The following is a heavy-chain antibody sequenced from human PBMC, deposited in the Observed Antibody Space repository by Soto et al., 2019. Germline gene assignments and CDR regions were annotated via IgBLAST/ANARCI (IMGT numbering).Heavy chain of an antibody. Sequence: GGSLRLSCTASGFTFGDYAMSWFRQAPGKGLEWVGFIRSKAYGGTTEYAASVKGRFTISRYDSKSIAYLQMNSLKTEDTAVYYCTRGTVVPDIVVVPAAISAFDIWGQGTMVTVSS. CDR1: GFTFGDYA. CDR2: IRSKAYGGTT. CDR3: TRGTVVPDIVVVPAAISAFDI. J-gene: IGHJ3*02. V-gene: IGHV3-49*03. D-gene: IGHD2-2*01.